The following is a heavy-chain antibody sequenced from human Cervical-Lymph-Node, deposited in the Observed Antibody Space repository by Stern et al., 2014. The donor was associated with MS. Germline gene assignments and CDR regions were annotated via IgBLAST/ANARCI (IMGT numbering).Heavy chain of an antibody. CDR3: ARDYGDYAFDY. D-gene: IGHD4-17*01. V-gene: IGHV5-51*01. J-gene: IGHJ4*02. Sequence: VQLVQSGAGVKKPGESLKISCKGSGYSFTANWIAWVRQMPGKGLEWMGIIYPGDSDTRSSPSFQGKATISADKSISTAYLQWSSLKASDTAMYYCARDYGDYAFDYWGQGTLVTVSS. CDR2: IYPGDSDT. CDR1: GYSFTANW.